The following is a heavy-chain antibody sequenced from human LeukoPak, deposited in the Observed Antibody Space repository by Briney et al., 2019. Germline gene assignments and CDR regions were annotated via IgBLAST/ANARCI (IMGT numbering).Heavy chain of an antibody. D-gene: IGHD5-24*01. Sequence: GGSLRLSCAASGFTFSWSWMNWVRQAPGKGLEWVANINPDGSQKRFVDSVMGRFTMSRYNAKNSLYLQMNSLRVVDTAVFYCAAWTNRGYNFWGEGTPVTVSS. CDR3: AAWTNRGYNF. V-gene: IGHV3-7*01. CDR1: GFTFSWSW. J-gene: IGHJ4*02. CDR2: INPDGSQK.